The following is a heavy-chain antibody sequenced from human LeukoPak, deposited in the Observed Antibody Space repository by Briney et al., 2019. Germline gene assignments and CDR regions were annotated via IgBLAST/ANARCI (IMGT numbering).Heavy chain of an antibody. Sequence: GASVKVSCKASGYTFSSYYMHWVRQAPGQGLEWMGIINPSGGGTTYAQKFRGRVTMTRDTSTGTVFMELSSLRPDDTAVYFCARNYYDTACHFGYWGQGTLVTVSS. J-gene: IGHJ4*02. D-gene: IGHD3-22*01. CDR3: ARNYYDTACHFGY. V-gene: IGHV1-46*01. CDR1: GYTFSSYY. CDR2: INPSGGGT.